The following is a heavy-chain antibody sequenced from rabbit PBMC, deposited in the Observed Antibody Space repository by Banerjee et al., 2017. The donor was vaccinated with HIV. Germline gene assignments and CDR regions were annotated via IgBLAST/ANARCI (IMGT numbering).Heavy chain of an antibody. J-gene: IGHJ4*01. Sequence: QEQLEESGGDLVKPGGTLTLTCKASGIDLNSDYYMCWVRQAPGKGLELIACIFSNRGITWYASWVNGRFTISKTSSTTVTLQMTSLTAADTATYFCARDLAGAIGWNFNLWGPGTL. V-gene: IGHV1S43*01. CDR2: IFSNRGIT. D-gene: IGHD4-1*01. CDR1: GIDLNSDYY. CDR3: ARDLAGAIGWNFNL.